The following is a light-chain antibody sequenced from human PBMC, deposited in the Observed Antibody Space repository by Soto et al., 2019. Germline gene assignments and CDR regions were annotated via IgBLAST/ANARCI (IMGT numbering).Light chain of an antibody. CDR1: QSVSSN. V-gene: IGKV3-15*01. CDR3: QQYNNWPLT. J-gene: IGKJ4*01. CDR2: GAS. Sequence: TQSPATLSVSPGERATLSCRASQSVSSNLAWYQQKPGQAPRLLFYGASTRATGIPARFSGSGSGTEFTFTISSLQSEDFAVYYCQQYNNWPLTFGGGTKVDIK.